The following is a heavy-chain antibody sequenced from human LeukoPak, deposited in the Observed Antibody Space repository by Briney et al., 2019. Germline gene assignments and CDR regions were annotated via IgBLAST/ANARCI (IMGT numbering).Heavy chain of an antibody. J-gene: IGHJ4*02. D-gene: IGHD2-15*01. V-gene: IGHV4-38-2*02. CDR1: GYSISRGYF. Sequence: PSETLSLTCTVSGYSISRGYFWGWIRQPPGKGLEWIGSIYHSGSTYYNPSLKSRVTISVDTSKNHFSLKLNSVTAADTAMYYCARRVVAATNYFDYWGQGTLVTVSS. CDR3: ARRVVAATNYFDY. CDR2: IYHSGST.